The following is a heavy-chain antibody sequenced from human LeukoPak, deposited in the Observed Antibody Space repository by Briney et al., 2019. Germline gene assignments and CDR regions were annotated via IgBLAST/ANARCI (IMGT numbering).Heavy chain of an antibody. CDR2: VNQDGSEK. Sequence: GGSLRLSCAASGFTFSSFWMSWVRQAPGKGLEWVANVNQDGSEKYYVDSVKGRFTISRDNAKNSLYLQMNSLRAEDTAVYYCARGRLRGQWLVPAEYYFDYWGQGTLVTVSS. V-gene: IGHV3-7*03. J-gene: IGHJ4*02. D-gene: IGHD6-19*01. CDR3: ARGRLRGQWLVPAEYYFDY. CDR1: GFTFSSFW.